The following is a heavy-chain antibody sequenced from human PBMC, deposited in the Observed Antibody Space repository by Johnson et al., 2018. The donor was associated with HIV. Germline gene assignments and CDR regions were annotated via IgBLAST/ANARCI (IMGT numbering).Heavy chain of an antibody. J-gene: IGHJ3*02. Sequence: QVQLVESGGGVVQPGGSLRLSCAASGFTFSNYGMHWVRQAPGKGLEWVAFIRYDGSNKYYADSVKGRFTISRDNSKNTLYLQMNSLRAEDTAVYYCARVLTTRGAFDIWGQGTMVTVSS. D-gene: IGHD3-9*01. CDR1: GFTFSNYG. CDR3: ARVLTTRGAFDI. V-gene: IGHV3-30*02. CDR2: IRYDGSNK.